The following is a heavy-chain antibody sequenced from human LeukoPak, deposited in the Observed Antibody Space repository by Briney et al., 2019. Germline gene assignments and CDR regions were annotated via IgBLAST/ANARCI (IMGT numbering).Heavy chain of an antibody. D-gene: IGHD1-1*01. CDR2: LRGDTGDT. V-gene: IGHV1-2*02. CDR3: ARVRDNACDY. CDR1: GYIDSDYY. Sequence: ASVTVSCKTSGYIDSDYYMHWVRQAPGQGLEWMGWLRGDTGDTDSPQKFKGRVTMTRDTATNTANMQLSRLTYDDTAIYFCARVRDNACDYWGQGTLVTVSS. J-gene: IGHJ4*02.